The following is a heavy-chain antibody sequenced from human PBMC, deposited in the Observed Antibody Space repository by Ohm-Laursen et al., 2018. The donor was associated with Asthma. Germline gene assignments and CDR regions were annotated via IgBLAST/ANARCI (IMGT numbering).Heavy chain of an antibody. J-gene: IGHJ4*02. Sequence: SETLSLTWAVSGGPVSGYDWSWVRQAPGRELEWIAYIQSRGGANYNPSLQSRVTLSLDTSKNQVSLRLSSVTAADTALYFCARLDWVRSMFDSWGPGIQVLVSS. CDR2: IQSRGGA. CDR1: GGPVSGYD. CDR3: ARLDWVRSMFDS. V-gene: IGHV4-59*02. D-gene: IGHD3-9*01.